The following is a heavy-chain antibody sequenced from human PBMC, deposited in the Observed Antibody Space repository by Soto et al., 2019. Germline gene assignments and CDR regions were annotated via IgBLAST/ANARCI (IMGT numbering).Heavy chain of an antibody. CDR2: IYYSGST. V-gene: IGHV4-59*01. CDR3: ASATYYYDSSGYYYEAFDI. D-gene: IGHD3-22*01. CDR1: GGSISSYY. Sequence: SETLSLTCTVSGGSISSYYWSWIRQPPGKGLEWIGYIYYSGSTNYNPSLKSRVTISVDTSKNQFSLKLSSVTAADTAVYYCASATYYYDSSGYYYEAFDIWGQGTMVTVSS. J-gene: IGHJ3*02.